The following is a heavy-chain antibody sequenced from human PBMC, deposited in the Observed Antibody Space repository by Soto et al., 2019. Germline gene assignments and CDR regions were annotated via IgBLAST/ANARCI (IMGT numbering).Heavy chain of an antibody. CDR3: ARVAPFLLNGEYFQH. J-gene: IGHJ1*01. D-gene: IGHD1-1*01. CDR1: GYTFTSYA. V-gene: IGHV1-3*01. CDR2: INAGNGNT. Sequence: QVQLVQSGAEVKKPGASVKVSCKASGYTFTSYAMHWVRQAPGQRLEWMGWINAGNGNTKYSQKFQGRVTITRDTSASTAYMELSSLRSEATAVYYCARVAPFLLNGEYFQHWGQGTLVTVSS.